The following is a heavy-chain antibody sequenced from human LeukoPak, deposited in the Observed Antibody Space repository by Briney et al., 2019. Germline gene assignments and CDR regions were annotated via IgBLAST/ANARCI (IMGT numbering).Heavy chain of an antibody. Sequence: AAVKVSCKASGYTFTSYDINWGRQATGQGLEWMGWMNPNSGNTGYAQKFQGRVTMTRNTSISTAYMELSSLRSEDTAVYYCARGLRKITFGGVVCVWGDYYYYMDVWGKGTTVTISS. CDR2: MNPNSGNT. CDR1: GYTFTSYD. V-gene: IGHV1-8*01. D-gene: IGHD3-16*01. CDR3: ARGLRKITFGGVVCVWGDYYYYMDV. J-gene: IGHJ6*03.